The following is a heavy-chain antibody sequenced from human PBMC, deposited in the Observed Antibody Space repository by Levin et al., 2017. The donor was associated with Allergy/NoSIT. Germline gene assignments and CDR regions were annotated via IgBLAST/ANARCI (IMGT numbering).Heavy chain of an antibody. CDR2: INPSGGST. J-gene: IGHJ6*02. Sequence: GASVKVSCKASGYTFTSYYMHWVRQAPGQGLEWMGIINPSGGSTSYAQKFQGRVTMTRDTSTSTVYMELSSLRSEDTAVYYCARDRVVVVPAAIIYYYGMDVWGQGTTVTVSS. CDR3: ARDRVVVVPAAIIYYYGMDV. CDR1: GYTFTSYY. D-gene: IGHD2-2*02. V-gene: IGHV1-46*01.